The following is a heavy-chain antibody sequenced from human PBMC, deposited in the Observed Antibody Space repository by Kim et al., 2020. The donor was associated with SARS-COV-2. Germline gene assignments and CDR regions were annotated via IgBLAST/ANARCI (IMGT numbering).Heavy chain of an antibody. CDR1: GFTFSSYA. Sequence: GGSLRLSCAASGFTFSSYAMSWVRQAPGKGLEWVSAISGSGGSTYYADSVKGRFTISRDNSKNTLYLQMNSLRAEDTAVYYCAKDRGLTTGYYYYYGMDVWGQGTTVTVSS. V-gene: IGHV3-23*01. J-gene: IGHJ6*02. D-gene: IGHD4-4*01. CDR3: AKDRGLTTGYYYYYGMDV. CDR2: ISGSGGST.